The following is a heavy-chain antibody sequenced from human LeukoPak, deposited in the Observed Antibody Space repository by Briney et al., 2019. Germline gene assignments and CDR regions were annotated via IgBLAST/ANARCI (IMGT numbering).Heavy chain of an antibody. CDR1: GFTFSSYS. J-gene: IGHJ4*02. D-gene: IGHD1-26*01. CDR2: ISSSSSYI. Sequence: PGGSLRLSCAASGFTFSSYSMNWVRQAPGKGLEWVSSISSSSSYIYYADSVKGRFTISRDNAKNSLYLQMNSLRAEDTAVYYCVKDAQSGMVARYYFDYWGQGTLVTVSS. V-gene: IGHV3-21*01. CDR3: VKDAQSGMVARYYFDY.